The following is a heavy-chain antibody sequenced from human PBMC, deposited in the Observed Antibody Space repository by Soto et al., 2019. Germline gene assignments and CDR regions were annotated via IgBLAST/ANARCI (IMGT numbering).Heavy chain of an antibody. V-gene: IGHV1-18*04. D-gene: IGHD3-10*01. CDR1: GYTFTSYG. CDR2: ISAYNGNT. Sequence: ASVKVSCKASGYTFTSYGISWVRQAPGQGLEWMGWISAYNGNTNYAQKLQGRATMTTDTSTSTAYMELRSLRSDDTAVYYCARDLRYYGSGSYSKFGPSGGMDVWGQGTTVTVSS. CDR3: ARDLRYYGSGSYSKFGPSGGMDV. J-gene: IGHJ6*02.